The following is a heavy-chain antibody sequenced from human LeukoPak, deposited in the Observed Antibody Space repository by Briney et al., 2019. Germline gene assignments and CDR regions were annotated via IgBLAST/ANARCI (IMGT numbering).Heavy chain of an antibody. Sequence: SETLSLTCAVYGGSFSGYYWSWIRQPPGKGLEWIGEINHSGSTNYNPSLKSRVTISVDASKNQFSLKLSSVTAADTAVYYCAGSGSYFDYWGQGTLVTVSS. CDR3: AGSGSYFDY. V-gene: IGHV4-34*01. CDR2: INHSGST. D-gene: IGHD1-26*01. CDR1: GGSFSGYY. J-gene: IGHJ4*02.